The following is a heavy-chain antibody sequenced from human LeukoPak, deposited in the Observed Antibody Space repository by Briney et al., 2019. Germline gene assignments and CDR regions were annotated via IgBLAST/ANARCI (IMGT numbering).Heavy chain of an antibody. J-gene: IGHJ4*02. D-gene: IGHD2-15*01. CDR2: INPSGGST. CDR3: ARGMAKDVVVAAFAN. V-gene: IGHV1-46*01. CDR1: EYTFTSYY. Sequence: ASVKVSCKASEYTFTSYYMHWVRQAPGQGLERMGIINPSGGSTSYAQKFQGRVTMTRDTSTSTVYMELSSLRSEDTAVYYCARGMAKDVVVAAFANWGQGTLVTVSS.